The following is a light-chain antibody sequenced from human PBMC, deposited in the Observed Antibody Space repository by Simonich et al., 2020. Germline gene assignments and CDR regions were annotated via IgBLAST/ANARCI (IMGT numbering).Light chain of an antibody. CDR1: SSDVGGYNY. Sequence: QSALTQPPSASGSPGQSVTISCTGTSSDVGGYNYVSWYQQHPGKAPKRMIYEVSKRTSGVPDRFSGSKSGNTASLSVSGLQAEDEADYYCSSYAGSNNYVVFGGGTKLTVL. J-gene: IGLJ2*01. CDR2: EVS. V-gene: IGLV2-8*01. CDR3: SSYAGSNNYVV.